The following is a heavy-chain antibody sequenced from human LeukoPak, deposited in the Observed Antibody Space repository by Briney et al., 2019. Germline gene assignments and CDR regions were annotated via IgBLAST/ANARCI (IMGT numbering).Heavy chain of an antibody. Sequence: PGGSLRLSCAASGFTVSTNYMSWVRQAPGKGLEWVSLIYSGGTTYYADFVKGRFTISRDNSKNTLYLQMNSLRAEDTAVYYCAKESPITMVRGGRVWFDPWGQGTLVTVSS. CDR3: AKESPITMVRGGRVWFDP. CDR2: IYSGGTT. V-gene: IGHV3-66*01. CDR1: GFTVSTNY. D-gene: IGHD3-10*01. J-gene: IGHJ5*02.